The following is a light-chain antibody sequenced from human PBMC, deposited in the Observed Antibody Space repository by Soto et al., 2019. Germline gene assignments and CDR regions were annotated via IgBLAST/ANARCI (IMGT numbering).Light chain of an antibody. CDR2: DNN. CDR1: SSNIGNNY. Sequence: QSVLTQPPSVSAAPGQKVTISCSGSSSNIGNNYVSWYQQLPGTAPKLLTYDNNKRPSGIPDRFSDSKSGTSATLDITGLQTGDEADYYCGTWDSSLSAYVFGTGTKVTVL. J-gene: IGLJ1*01. V-gene: IGLV1-51*01. CDR3: GTWDSSLSAYV.